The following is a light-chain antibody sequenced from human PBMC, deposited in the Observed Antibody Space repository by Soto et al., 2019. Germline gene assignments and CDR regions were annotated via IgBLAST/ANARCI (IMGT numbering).Light chain of an antibody. CDR3: QQYNSYVT. V-gene: IGKV1-5*01. CDR1: QSISSW. CDR2: DAS. Sequence: DIQKTQSPSTLSASVGDRVTITCRASQSISSWLAWYQQKPGKAPKLLIYDASSLESGVPSRFSGSGSGTEFTLTISSLQPDDFATYYCQQYNSYVTFGGGTKVEIK. J-gene: IGKJ4*01.